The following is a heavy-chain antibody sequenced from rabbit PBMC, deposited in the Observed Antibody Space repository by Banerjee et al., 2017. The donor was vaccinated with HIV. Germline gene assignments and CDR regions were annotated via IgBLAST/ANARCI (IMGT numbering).Heavy chain of an antibody. Sequence: QSLEESGGDLVKPGASLTLTCTASGFSFSSSYYMCWVRQAPGKGLEWIGCIYAGSSGSTYSATWAKGRFTCSKTSSTTVTLQMTSLTVADTATYFCARGGGLWGPGTLVTVS. CDR3: ARGGGL. CDR2: IYAGSSGST. V-gene: IGHV1S40*01. J-gene: IGHJ4*01. CDR1: GFSFSSSYY.